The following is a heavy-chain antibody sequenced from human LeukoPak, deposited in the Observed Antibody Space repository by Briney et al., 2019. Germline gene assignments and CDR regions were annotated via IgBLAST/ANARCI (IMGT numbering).Heavy chain of an antibody. V-gene: IGHV1-18*01. CDR3: ARSRLTMVRGVMGIWFDP. Sequence: ASVKVSCKASGYTFTSYGISWVRQAPGQGLEWMGWISAYNGNTNYAQKLQGRVTMTTDTSTSTAYMELRSLRSDDTAVYYCARSRLTMVRGVMGIWFDPWGRGTLVTVSS. CDR1: GYTFTSYG. CDR2: ISAYNGNT. J-gene: IGHJ5*02. D-gene: IGHD3-10*01.